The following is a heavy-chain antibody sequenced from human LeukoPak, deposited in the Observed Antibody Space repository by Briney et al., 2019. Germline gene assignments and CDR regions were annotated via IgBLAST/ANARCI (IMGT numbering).Heavy chain of an antibody. CDR3: ARGGGVNRDGYNQFDY. CDR2: IYYDGSS. Sequence: SETLSLTCTVSGGSISSYYWSWIRQPPGKGLEWIGNIYYDGSSKSNPSLKSRVSISVDTSKNQFSLELTSVTAADTAVYYCARGGGVNRDGYNQFDYWGQGTLVTVSS. J-gene: IGHJ4*02. V-gene: IGHV4-59*01. CDR1: GGSISSYY. D-gene: IGHD5-24*01.